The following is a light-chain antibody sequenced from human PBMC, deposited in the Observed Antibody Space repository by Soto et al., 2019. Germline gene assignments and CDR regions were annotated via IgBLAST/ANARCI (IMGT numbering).Light chain of an antibody. CDR1: SSDVGAYNY. CDR3: SSYTTSATYV. CDR2: DVS. Sequence: QSALTQPASVSGSPGQSITISCTGTSSDVGAYNYVSWYQQHPGKAPKLMIYDVSDRPSGVSDRFSGSKSGNTASLTISGLQADDEAYYYCSSYTTSATYVFGTGTKVTVL. J-gene: IGLJ1*01. V-gene: IGLV2-14*03.